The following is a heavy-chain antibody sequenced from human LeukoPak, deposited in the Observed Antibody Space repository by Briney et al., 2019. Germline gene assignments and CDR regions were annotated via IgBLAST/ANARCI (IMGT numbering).Heavy chain of an antibody. Sequence: ASVTVSFKASGYTFITYGITWVRQAPGQGGEWMGWINPYNGDTNYTQNLQDRVTMTTDTSTSTAYMELRSLRSDDTAVYFCARVAGVSYNYFDSWGQGTLVTVSS. CDR3: ARVAGVSYNYFDS. CDR1: GYTFITYG. J-gene: IGHJ4*02. CDR2: INPYNGDT. V-gene: IGHV1-18*01. D-gene: IGHD1-26*01.